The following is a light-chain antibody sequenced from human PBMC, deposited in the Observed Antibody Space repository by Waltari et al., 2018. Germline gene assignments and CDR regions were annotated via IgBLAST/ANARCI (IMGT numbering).Light chain of an antibody. V-gene: IGLV2-23*02. CDR2: EIN. Sequence: HSALTQPASVSGSPGQSITISCTGSDHDVGRYKLVSWYQHHPGKAPKLILHEINKRPSGVSNRFSGSKSGNTASLTISGLQIEDEADYHCCSYAGSDTFHYVFGSGTQVTVL. CDR3: CSYAGSDTFHYV. CDR1: DHDVGRYKL. J-gene: IGLJ1*01.